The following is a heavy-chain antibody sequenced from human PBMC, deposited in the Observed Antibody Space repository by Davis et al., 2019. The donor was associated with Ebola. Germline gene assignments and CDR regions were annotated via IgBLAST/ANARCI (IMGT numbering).Heavy chain of an antibody. CDR2: IYYSGST. CDR1: GGSISRGGSY. D-gene: IGHD3-22*01. V-gene: IGHV4-31*03. CDR3: ARDLRYDSSGYDYYFYMDV. Sequence: PSETLSLTCTVSGGSISRGGSYWTWIRQHPGKGLEWIGYIYYSGSTYYKPSLKSRVTISLDTSKNQFSLNPYSVTAADTAVYYCARDLRYDSSGYDYYFYMDVWDKGTTVTVSS. J-gene: IGHJ6*03.